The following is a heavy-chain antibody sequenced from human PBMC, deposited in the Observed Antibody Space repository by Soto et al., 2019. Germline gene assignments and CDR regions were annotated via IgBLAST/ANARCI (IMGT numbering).Heavy chain of an antibody. CDR2: IYHSGST. J-gene: IGHJ5*02. Sequence: QVQLQESGPGLVKPSQTLSLTCIVSGGSISSNGYYWNWIRQHPGKGLEWIGYIYHSGSTYYNPPLKSRATISLDTSKNRFSLNLSSVTVADTAMYYCARDGGTAMVLDPWGQGILVTVSS. CDR3: ARDGGTAMVLDP. V-gene: IGHV4-31*03. D-gene: IGHD5-18*01. CDR1: GGSISSNGYY.